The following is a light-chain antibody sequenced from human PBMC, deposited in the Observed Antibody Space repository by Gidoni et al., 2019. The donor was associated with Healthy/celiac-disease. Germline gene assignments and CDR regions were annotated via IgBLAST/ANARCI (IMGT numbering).Light chain of an antibody. CDR2: EVS. V-gene: IGLV2-8*01. Sequence: QSALTQPPSASGSPGQSVTISCTGTSSDVGGYHYVSGYQQHPGKAPKLMIYEVSKRPSWVPDRFSGSKSGNTASLTVSGLQAEDEADYYCSSYAGSNNFVFGTGTKVTVL. CDR1: SSDVGGYHY. J-gene: IGLJ1*01. CDR3: SSYAGSNNFV.